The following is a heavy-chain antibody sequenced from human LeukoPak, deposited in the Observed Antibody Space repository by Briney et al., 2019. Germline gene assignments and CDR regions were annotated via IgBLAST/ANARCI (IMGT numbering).Heavy chain of an antibody. J-gene: IGHJ5*02. CDR2: IYYSGST. V-gene: IGHV4-61*05. D-gene: IGHD2-2*01. CDR1: GGSISSSSYY. Sequence: SETLSLTCTVSGGSISSSSYYWGWIRQPPGKGLEWIGYIYYSGSTNYNPSLKSRVTISVDTSKNQFSLKLSSVTAADTAVYYCARQSEDIVVVPAAMEGWFDPWGQGTLVTVSS. CDR3: ARQSEDIVVVPAAMEGWFDP.